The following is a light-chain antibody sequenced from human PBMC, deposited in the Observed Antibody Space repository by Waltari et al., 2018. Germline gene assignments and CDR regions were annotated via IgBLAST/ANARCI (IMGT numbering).Light chain of an antibody. CDR1: QSLLHSDGKTY. CDR3: MQGIHLPHT. Sequence: DIVMTQTPLSLSVTPGQPASISCKSSQSLLHSDGKTYLYWYLQKPGQSPQLLIYEVSGRFSGVPDRFSGSGSGTDFTLKISRVEAEDVGVYYCMQGIHLPHTFGQGTKLEIK. CDR2: EVS. V-gene: IGKV2-29*02. J-gene: IGKJ2*01.